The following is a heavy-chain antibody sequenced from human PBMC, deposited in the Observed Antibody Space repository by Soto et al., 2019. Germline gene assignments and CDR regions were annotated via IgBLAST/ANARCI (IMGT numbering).Heavy chain of an antibody. CDR3: ARDVDCSGGSCLLGRLDD. D-gene: IGHD2-15*01. J-gene: IGHJ4*02. V-gene: IGHV3-33*01. Sequence: GGSLRLSCAASGFTFSSYGMHWVRQAPGKGLEWVAVIWYDGSNKYYADSVKGRFTISRDNSKNTLYLQMNSLRAEDTAVYYCARDVDCSGGSCLLGRLDDWGQGTLVTVSS. CDR2: IWYDGSNK. CDR1: GFTFSSYG.